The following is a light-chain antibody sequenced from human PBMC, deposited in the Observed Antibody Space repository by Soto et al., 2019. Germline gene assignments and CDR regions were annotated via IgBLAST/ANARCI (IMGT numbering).Light chain of an antibody. V-gene: IGKV3-20*01. CDR3: QQYGSSPIT. CDR2: GAS. Sequence: EIVLTQSPATLSLSPGERATLSCRASQSVSSYLAWYQQTPGQAPRLLFFGASIRATGIPDRFSGSGSGTDFTLTISRLEPEDSAVYYCQQYGSSPITFGQGTRLEI. CDR1: QSVSSY. J-gene: IGKJ5*01.